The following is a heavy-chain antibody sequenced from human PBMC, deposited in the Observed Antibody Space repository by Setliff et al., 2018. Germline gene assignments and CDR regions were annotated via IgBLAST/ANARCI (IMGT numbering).Heavy chain of an antibody. Sequence: HPGGSLRLSCAASGFTFSSYGMHCVRQAPGKGLEWVAFILYDGSNKYYADSVKGRFTISRDDSKKTLYLQMNSLRAEDTAVYHCVPGLATAGKVSWGQGTLVTVSS. V-gene: IGHV3-30*02. J-gene: IGHJ5*02. CDR2: ILYDGSNK. D-gene: IGHD6-13*01. CDR3: VPGLATAGKVS. CDR1: GFTFSSYG.